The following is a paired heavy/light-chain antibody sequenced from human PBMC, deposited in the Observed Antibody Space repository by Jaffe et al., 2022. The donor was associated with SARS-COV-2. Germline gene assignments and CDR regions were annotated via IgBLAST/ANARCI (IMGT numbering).Light chain of an antibody. V-gene: IGKV4-1*01. CDR3: QQYYSSYT. CDR2: WAS. CDR1: QSVLYRSNNKNY. J-gene: IGKJ2*01. Sequence: DIVMTQSPDSLAVSLGERATINCKSSQSVLYRSNNKNYLGWYQQKPGQPPKLLIYWASTRESGVPDRFSGSGSGTDFTLTISSLQAEDVAVYYCQQYYSSYTFGQGTKLEIK.
Heavy chain of an antibody. Sequence: QLQLQESGPGLVKPSETLSLTCTVSGGSISSSSYYWGWIRQPPGKGLEWIGSMYYSGTTYYNPSLKSRVTLSVDTSKNQFSLKLSSVTAADTAVYYCARHVVVAGIPYYFDYWGQGTLVTVSS. CDR1: GGSISSSSYY. D-gene: IGHD2-15*01. CDR3: ARHVVVAGIPYYFDY. V-gene: IGHV4-39*01. CDR2: MYYSGTT. J-gene: IGHJ4*02.